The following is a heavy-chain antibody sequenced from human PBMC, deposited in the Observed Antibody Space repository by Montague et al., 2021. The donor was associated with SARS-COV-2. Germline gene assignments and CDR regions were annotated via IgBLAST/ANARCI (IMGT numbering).Heavy chain of an antibody. CDR3: ARLLRSCTNGVCRTYYYYAMDV. Sequence: SETLSLTCTVPGGSISGYYWSWIRQPPGKGLEWIGYIYYSGSTKXNPFLESRVTVSVDRSKNQVSLKLSSVTAADTAVYYCARLLRSCTNGVCRTYYYYAMDVWGQGTTVTVSS. CDR2: IYYSGST. V-gene: IGHV4-59*01. CDR1: GGSISGYY. D-gene: IGHD2-8*01. J-gene: IGHJ6*02.